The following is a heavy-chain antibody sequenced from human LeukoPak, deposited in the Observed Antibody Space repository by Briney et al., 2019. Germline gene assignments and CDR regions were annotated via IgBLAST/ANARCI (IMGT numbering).Heavy chain of an antibody. D-gene: IGHD3-3*01. CDR3: ARDQGAYYDFWSGYYNAVGWFDP. CDR2: INPSGGST. V-gene: IGHV1-46*01. CDR1: GYTFTSYY. Sequence: ASVKVSCKASGYTFTSYYMHWVRQAPGQGLEWMGIINPSGGSTSYAQKFQGRVTMTRDMSTSTVYMELSSLRSEDTAVYYCARDQGAYYDFWSGYYNAVGWFDPWGQGTLVTVSS. J-gene: IGHJ5*02.